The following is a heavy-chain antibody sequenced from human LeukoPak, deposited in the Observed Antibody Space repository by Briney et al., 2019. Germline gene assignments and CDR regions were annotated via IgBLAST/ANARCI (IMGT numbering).Heavy chain of an antibody. Sequence: ASVKVSCKASGYTFTSYGISWVRQAPGQGLEWMGWISTYGTNTNYAQKLQGRVTMTTDTSTGTAYMEMKSLRSDDSAVYYCARARQQWLVPLDYWGQGTLVTVSS. J-gene: IGHJ4*02. CDR3: ARARQQWLVPLDY. V-gene: IGHV1-18*01. CDR2: ISTYGTNT. CDR1: GYTFTSYG. D-gene: IGHD6-19*01.